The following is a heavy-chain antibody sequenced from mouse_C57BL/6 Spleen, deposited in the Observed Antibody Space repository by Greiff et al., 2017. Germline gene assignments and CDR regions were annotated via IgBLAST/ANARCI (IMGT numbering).Heavy chain of an antibody. V-gene: IGHV14-1*01. CDR1: GFNFKDYY. CDR2: IDPEDGDT. J-gene: IGHJ3*01. CDR3: TSNLEGFAY. Sequence: VQLQQSGAELVRPGASVKLSCTASGFNFKDYYMHWVKQRPEQGLEWIGRIDPEDGDTEYAPKFKGKATMTADTSSTTAYLQLSSLTAEDTAVYYCTSNLEGFAYWGQGTRVTVSA.